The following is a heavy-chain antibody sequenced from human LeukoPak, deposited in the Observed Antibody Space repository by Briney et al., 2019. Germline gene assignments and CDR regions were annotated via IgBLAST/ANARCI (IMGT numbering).Heavy chain of an antibody. D-gene: IGHD2-2*01. CDR1: GYTFTSYD. J-gene: IGHJ5*02. CDR3: PRGLRSKNCSRTSCRRNNWFDP. CDR2: MNPNSGNT. Sequence: ASVKVSCKASGYTFTSYDINWVRQATGQGLEWMGWMNPNSGNTGYAQKFQGRVTMTRNTSISTAYMELRGLRLEATAVYCFPRGLRSKNCSRTSCRRNNWFDPWGQGTLVTVSS. V-gene: IGHV1-8*01.